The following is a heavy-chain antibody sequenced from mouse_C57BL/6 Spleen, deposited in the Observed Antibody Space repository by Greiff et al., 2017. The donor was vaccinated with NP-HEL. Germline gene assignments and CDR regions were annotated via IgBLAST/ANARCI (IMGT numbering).Heavy chain of an antibody. Sequence: QVQLQQSGAELVKPGASVKVSCKASGYTFTSYWMHWVKQRPGHGLEWIGRIHPSDSDTNYNQKFKGKATLTVDKSSSPAYMQLSSLTSEDSAVYYCAIRVYYYGSSYVGDWYFDVWGTGTTVTVSS. CDR2: IHPSDSDT. J-gene: IGHJ1*03. D-gene: IGHD1-1*01. V-gene: IGHV1-74*01. CDR3: AIRVYYYGSSYVGDWYFDV. CDR1: GYTFTSYW.